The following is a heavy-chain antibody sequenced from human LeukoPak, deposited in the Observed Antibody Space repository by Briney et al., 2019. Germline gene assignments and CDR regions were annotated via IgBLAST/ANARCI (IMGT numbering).Heavy chain of an antibody. CDR3: ARQGYTVSYYFLDY. CDR2: IYSTGPT. D-gene: IGHD1-26*01. Sequence: TSETLSLTCDVSGGSVRSYWWGWVRQPAGKGLEWLGRIYSTGPTRFNPSLKSRLTLSIDTSTNQFSLTLTSVTAADTAVYFCARQGYTVSYYFLDYWSQGTLVTVSS. CDR1: GGSVRSYW. V-gene: IGHV4-4*07. J-gene: IGHJ4*02.